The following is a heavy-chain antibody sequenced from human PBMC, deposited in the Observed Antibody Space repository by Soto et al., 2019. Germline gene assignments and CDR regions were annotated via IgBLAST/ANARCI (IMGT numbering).Heavy chain of an antibody. CDR1: VYTFTSYD. D-gene: IGHD3-3*01. CDR3: ARGWFVGTYYDFWSGYYPNYYYGMDV. V-gene: IGHV1-8*01. CDR2: MNPNSGNT. J-gene: IGHJ6*02. Sequence: XSVKVSCKASVYTFTSYDINWVRQATGQGLEWMGWMNPNSGNTGYAQKFQGRVTMTRNTSISTAYMELSSLRSEDTAVYYCARGWFVGTYYDFWSGYYPNYYYGMDVWGQGT.